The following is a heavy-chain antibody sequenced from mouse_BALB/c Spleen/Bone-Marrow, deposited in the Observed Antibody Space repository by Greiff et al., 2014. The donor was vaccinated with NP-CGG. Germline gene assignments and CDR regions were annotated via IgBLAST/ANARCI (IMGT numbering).Heavy chain of an antibody. CDR1: GSTFSNYG. CDR2: VNVNGART. D-gene: IGHD2-4*01. CDR3: ARGYDYSSWFAY. J-gene: IGHJ3*01. V-gene: IGHV5-6-3*01. Sequence: EVQGVESEGGLVQPGGSLKLSCAASGSTFSNYGMSWVRQTPDKRLEMIATVNVNGARTYHPDSVKGRLTISRDNAKNTLSLQMSSLKSEDTAMYYCARGYDYSSWFAYWGQGTLVTVSA.